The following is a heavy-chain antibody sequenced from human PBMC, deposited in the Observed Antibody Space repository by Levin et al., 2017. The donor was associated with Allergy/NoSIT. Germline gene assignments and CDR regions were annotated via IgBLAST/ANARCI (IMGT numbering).Heavy chain of an antibody. J-gene: IGHJ4*02. CDR2: ISYDGSNK. V-gene: IGHV3-30-3*01. CDR1: GFTFSSYA. D-gene: IGHD6-19*01. CDR3: ARDPESGWTFDY. Sequence: GGSLRLSCAASGFTFSSYAMHWVRQAPGKGLEWVAVISYDGSNKYYADSVKGRFTISRDNSKNTLYLQMNSLRAEDTAVYYCARDPESGWTFDYWGQGTLVTVSS.